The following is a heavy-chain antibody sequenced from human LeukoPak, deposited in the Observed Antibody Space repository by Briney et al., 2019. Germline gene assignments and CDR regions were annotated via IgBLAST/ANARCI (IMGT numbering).Heavy chain of an antibody. Sequence: GGSLRLSCSAFGFIFGDYNFHRVRQAPGKGLEWLASVSTDSTFIYYADSVKGRFTISRDNAKNSLYLQMNSLRAEDTAVFHCARDRLGTFDSWGQGVLVTVSS. CDR3: ARDRLGTFDS. J-gene: IGHJ4*02. V-gene: IGHV3-21*06. CDR2: VSTDSTFI. D-gene: IGHD1-7*01. CDR1: GFIFGDYN.